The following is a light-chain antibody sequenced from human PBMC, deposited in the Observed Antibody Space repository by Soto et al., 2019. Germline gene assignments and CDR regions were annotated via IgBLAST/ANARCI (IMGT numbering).Light chain of an antibody. Sequence: QSALTQPASVSGSPGQSITLSCTGTGSDVGGYNYVSWYQQHPGKAPKLMIYDVSNRPSGVSNRFSGSKSGNTASLTISGLQAEYESDYYCSSYTSSSTLHYVFGPGTKLTVL. CDR2: DVS. V-gene: IGLV2-14*01. J-gene: IGLJ1*01. CDR3: SSYTSSSTLHYV. CDR1: GSDVGGYNY.